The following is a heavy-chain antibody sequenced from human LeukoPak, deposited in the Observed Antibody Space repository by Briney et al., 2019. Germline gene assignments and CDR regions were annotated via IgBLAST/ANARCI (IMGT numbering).Heavy chain of an antibody. CDR1: GYSISSGYY. CDR2: TYHSGST. Sequence: SETLSLTCAVSGYSISSGYYWGWIRQPPGKGLEWIGRTYHSGSTYYNPSLKSRVTISVDTSKNQFSLKLSSVTAADTAVYYCARDRVDGEGYWGQGTLVTVSS. D-gene: IGHD3-10*01. CDR3: ARDRVDGEGY. J-gene: IGHJ4*02. V-gene: IGHV4-38-2*02.